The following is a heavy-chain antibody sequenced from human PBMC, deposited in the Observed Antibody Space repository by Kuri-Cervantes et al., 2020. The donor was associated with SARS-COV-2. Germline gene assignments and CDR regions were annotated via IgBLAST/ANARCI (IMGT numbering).Heavy chain of an antibody. D-gene: IGHD3-22*01. CDR3: ARLEHFDSSGYFHSGPPQQYYIGQ. J-gene: IGHJ4*02. CDR1: GGSFSAYY. Sequence: QTLSLTCDVYGGSFSAYYWTWIRQPPGKGLEWIGEINDRGSTSYNPSLKTRVTISVDASNSQFSLKVTSLTAADTAVYFCARLEHFDSSGYFHSGPPQQYYIGQWGQGTLVTVSS. V-gene: IGHV4-34*01. CDR2: INDRGST.